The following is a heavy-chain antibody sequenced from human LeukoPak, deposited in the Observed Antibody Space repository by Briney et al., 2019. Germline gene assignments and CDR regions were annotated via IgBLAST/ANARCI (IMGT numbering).Heavy chain of an antibody. J-gene: IGHJ5*02. CDR3: ARDSSGLNWFDP. CDR1: GYSFSSFW. CDR2: IYPGDSDT. V-gene: IGHV5-51*01. Sequence: GESLKISCKGSGYSFSSFWITWVRQMPGKGLEWMGIIYPGDSDTRYSPSFQGQVTISADKSLSTAYLQWSSLKASDTAMYYCARDSSGLNWFDPWGQGTLVTVSS. D-gene: IGHD3-22*01.